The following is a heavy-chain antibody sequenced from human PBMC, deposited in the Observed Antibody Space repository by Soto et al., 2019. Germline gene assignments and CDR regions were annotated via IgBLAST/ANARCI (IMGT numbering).Heavy chain of an antibody. V-gene: IGHV1-18*01. Sequence: QVQLVQSGAEVKKPGASVKVSCKASGYTFTSYGISWVRQAPGQGLEWMGWISAYNGNTNYAHKLQGRVTMTTDTSTSTAYMELRSLRSDDTAVYYCARVPRWQDDFFDNWFDPWGQGTLVTVSS. J-gene: IGHJ5*02. CDR1: GYTFTSYG. CDR3: ARVPRWQDDFFDNWFDP. CDR2: ISAYNGNT. D-gene: IGHD3-3*01.